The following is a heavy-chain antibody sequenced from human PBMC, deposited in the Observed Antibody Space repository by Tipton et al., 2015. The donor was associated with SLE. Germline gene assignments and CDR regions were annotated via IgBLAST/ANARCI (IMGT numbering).Heavy chain of an antibody. CDR3: ARRDRAAVAGTGWFDP. J-gene: IGHJ5*02. CDR1: GGSISSHY. CDR2: IYYSGST. V-gene: IGHV4-59*05. Sequence: TLSLTCTVSGGSISSHYWSWIRQPPGKGLEWIGSIYYSGSTYYNPSLKSRVTISVDTSKNQFSLKLSSVTAADTAVYYCARRDRAAVAGTGWFDPWGQETLVTVSS. D-gene: IGHD6-19*01.